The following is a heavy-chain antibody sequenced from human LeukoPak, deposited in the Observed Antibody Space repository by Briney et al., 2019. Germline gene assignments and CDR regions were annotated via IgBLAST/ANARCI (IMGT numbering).Heavy chain of an antibody. CDR1: GGSISSSSYY. J-gene: IGHJ1*01. CDR3: ARDPIAAAGTAEYFQH. D-gene: IGHD6-13*01. CDR2: IYYSGST. V-gene: IGHV4-39*07. Sequence: PSETLSLTCTVSGGSISSSSYYWGWIRQPPGKGLEWIGSIYYSGSTYYNPSLKSRVTISVDTSKNQFSLKLSSVTAADTAVYYCARDPIAAAGTAEYFQHWGQGTLVTVSS.